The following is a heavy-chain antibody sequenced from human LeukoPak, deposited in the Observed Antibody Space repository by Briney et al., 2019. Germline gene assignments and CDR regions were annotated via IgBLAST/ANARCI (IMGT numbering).Heavy chain of an antibody. V-gene: IGHV1-58*02. CDR3: AAVGCGGDCYSLHYYMDV. CDR2: IVVGSGNT. Sequence: ASVKVSCKASGFIFTSSAMQWVRQARGQRLEWIGWIVVGSGNTNYAQKFQERVTITRDMSTSTAYMELSSLRSEDTAVYYCAAVGCGGDCYSLHYYMDVWGKGTTVTVSS. J-gene: IGHJ6*03. D-gene: IGHD2-21*02. CDR1: GFIFTSSA.